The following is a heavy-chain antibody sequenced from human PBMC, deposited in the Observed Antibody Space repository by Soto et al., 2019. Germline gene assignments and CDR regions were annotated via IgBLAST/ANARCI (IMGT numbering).Heavy chain of an antibody. J-gene: IGHJ6*02. CDR3: ATIVLVPAAPYGMDV. CDR1: GFTFSSYW. D-gene: IGHD2-2*01. V-gene: IGHV3-7*01. Sequence: EVQLVESGGGLVQPGGSLRLSCAASGFTFSSYWMSWVRQAAGKGLEWVANIKQDGSEKYYVDSVKGRFTISRDNAKNSLYLQMNSLRAEDTAVYYCATIVLVPAAPYGMDVWGQGTTVTVSS. CDR2: IKQDGSEK.